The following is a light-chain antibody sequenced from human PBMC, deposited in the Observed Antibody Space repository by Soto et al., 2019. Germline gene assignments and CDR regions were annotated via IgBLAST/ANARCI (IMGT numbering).Light chain of an antibody. CDR2: GAS. CDR1: QSVSSSY. V-gene: IGKV3-20*01. J-gene: IGKJ1*01. Sequence: EIVLTQSPGTLSLSPGERATLSCRASQSVSSSYLAWYQQKPGQAPRLLIYGASSRATGIPDRFSGSGSGTDFTLTISRLEPEDFAVYYCQQYSSSPRTFVQGTKVEIK. CDR3: QQYSSSPRT.